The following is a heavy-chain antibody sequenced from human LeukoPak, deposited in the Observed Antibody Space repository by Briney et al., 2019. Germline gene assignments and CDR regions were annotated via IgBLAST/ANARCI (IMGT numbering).Heavy chain of an antibody. CDR2: ICYSRST. CDR1: GGSISSSSYC. V-gene: IGHV4-39*01. CDR3: ARSENYIPEDWFDP. J-gene: IGHJ5*02. Sequence: SETLSLTCTVSGGSISSSSYCWGWIRQPPGKGLEWIGSICYSRSTFYNPSLKSRVTLSVDTSKNQFSLKLSSVTAADTAVYYCARSENYIPEDWFDPRGQGTLVTVSS. D-gene: IGHD5-24*01.